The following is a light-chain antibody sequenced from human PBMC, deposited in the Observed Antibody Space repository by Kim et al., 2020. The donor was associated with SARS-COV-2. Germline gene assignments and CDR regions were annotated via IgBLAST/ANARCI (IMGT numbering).Light chain of an antibody. CDR1: SSDVGYYDY. CDR3: SSYTTSNTLI. CDR2: DVT. Sequence: GQSRTISCTGTSSDVGYYDYVSWYQQHPGKAPKLMIYDVTQRPSGVSSRFSGSKSGNTASLTISGLQAEDESDFYCSSYTTSNTLIFGGGTQLTVL. J-gene: IGLJ2*01. V-gene: IGLV2-14*03.